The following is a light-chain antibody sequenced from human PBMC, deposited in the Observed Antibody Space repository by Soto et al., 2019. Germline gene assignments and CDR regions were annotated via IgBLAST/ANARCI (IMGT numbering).Light chain of an antibody. CDR3: SSYTGSRYV. CDR2: DVS. J-gene: IGLJ1*01. CDR1: SSDVGDYNY. V-gene: IGLV2-14*01. Sequence: QSVLTQPASVSGSPGQSITISCTGTSSDVGDYNYVSWYQQHPGKAPKLMIYDVSNRPSGVSNRFSVSKSGNTASLTISGLQAEDEADYYCSSYTGSRYVFGTGTKLTVL.